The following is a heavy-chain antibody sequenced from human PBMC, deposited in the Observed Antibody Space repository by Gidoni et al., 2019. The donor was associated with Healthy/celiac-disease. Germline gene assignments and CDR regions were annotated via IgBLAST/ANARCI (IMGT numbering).Heavy chain of an antibody. V-gene: IGHV3-30-3*01. J-gene: IGHJ3*02. CDR3: ARAIQLWPSGAFDI. Sequence: QVQRVESGGGVVQPGRSLRLSCAASRFPFSSYAMHWVRQAPGKGLEWVAVVSYDGSNKYYADSVKGRFTISRDNSKNTLYLQMSSLRAEDTAVYYCARAIQLWPSGAFDIWGQGTMVTVSS. CDR1: RFPFSSYA. D-gene: IGHD5-18*01. CDR2: VSYDGSNK.